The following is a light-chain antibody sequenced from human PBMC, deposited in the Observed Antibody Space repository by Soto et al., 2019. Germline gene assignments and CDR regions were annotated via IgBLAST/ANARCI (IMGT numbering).Light chain of an antibody. CDR3: GTWDSSFYV. V-gene: IGLV1-51*01. CDR2: DNN. J-gene: IGLJ1*01. Sequence: QSVLTQPPSVSAAPGQKVTISFSGSSSNIGNNYVSWYQQLPGTAPKLLIYDNNKRPSGIPDRFSGSKSGTSATLGITGLQTGDEADYYCGTWDSSFYVFGTGTKVTVL. CDR1: SSNIGNNY.